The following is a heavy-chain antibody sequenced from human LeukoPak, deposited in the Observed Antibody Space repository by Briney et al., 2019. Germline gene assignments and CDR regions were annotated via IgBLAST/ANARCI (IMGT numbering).Heavy chain of an antibody. V-gene: IGHV4-34*01. CDR2: INHSGST. Sequence: SETLSLTCAVYGGSFSGYYWSWIRQPPGKGLEWIGEINHSGSTNYNPSLKSRVTISVDTSKNQFSLKLSSVTAADTAVYYCARGRTMVRGVNPRVSGGYFDYWGQGTLVTVSS. CDR1: GGSFSGYY. D-gene: IGHD3-10*01. CDR3: ARGRTMVRGVNPRVSGGYFDY. J-gene: IGHJ4*02.